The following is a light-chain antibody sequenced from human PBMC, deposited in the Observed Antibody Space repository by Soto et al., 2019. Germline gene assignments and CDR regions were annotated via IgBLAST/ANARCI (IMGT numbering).Light chain of an antibody. CDR2: ATS. CDR1: QDISSW. V-gene: IGKV1-12*01. Sequence: DIQMTQSPSFVSASVGDRVTITCRASQDISSWLVWYQQKPGKAPKLLIHATSGLQSGVSSRFSGSGSGTEFTLTISSLQPEDFATYYCQQANSFPRTFGGGTKVDIK. J-gene: IGKJ4*01. CDR3: QQANSFPRT.